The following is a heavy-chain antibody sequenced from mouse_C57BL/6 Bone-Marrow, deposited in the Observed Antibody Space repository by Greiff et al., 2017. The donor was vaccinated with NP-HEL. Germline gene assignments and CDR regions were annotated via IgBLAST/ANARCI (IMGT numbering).Heavy chain of an antibody. CDR1: GYTFTSYT. Sequence: LVESGAELARPGASVKMSCKASGYTFTSYTMHWVKQRPGQGLEWIGYINPSSGYTKYNQKFKDKATLTADKSSSTAYMQLSSLTSEDSAVYYCASPYDYHRRYYAMDYWGQGTSVTVSS. J-gene: IGHJ4*01. D-gene: IGHD2-4*01. CDR2: INPSSGYT. CDR3: ASPYDYHRRYYAMDY. V-gene: IGHV1-4*01.